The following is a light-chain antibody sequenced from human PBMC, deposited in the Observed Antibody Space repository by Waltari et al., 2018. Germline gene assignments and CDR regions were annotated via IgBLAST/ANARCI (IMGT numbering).Light chain of an antibody. Sequence: QSVLTQPPSVSAAPGQKVTISCSGSSSNIGNNYVSWYQQLPGTAPKLLIYDNNKRPSGIPDRFSGSKSGTSATLVITGLQTGDEADYYCGTWDNSLSAVFGGGTKLTVL. CDR1: SSNIGNNY. V-gene: IGLV1-51*01. CDR3: GTWDNSLSAV. CDR2: DNN. J-gene: IGLJ2*01.